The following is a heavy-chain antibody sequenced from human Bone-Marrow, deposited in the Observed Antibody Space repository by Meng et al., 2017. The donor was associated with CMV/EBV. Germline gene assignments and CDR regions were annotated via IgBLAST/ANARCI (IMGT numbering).Heavy chain of an antibody. CDR3: AKALLAYYGMDV. CDR2: ISWDGGST. CDR1: GFTFDDYA. J-gene: IGHJ6*02. D-gene: IGHD3-3*02. Sequence: GESLKISCAASGFTFDDYAMHWVRQAPGKGLEWVSLISWDGGSTYYADSVKGRFTISRDNSKNSLYPQMNSLRAEDTALYYCAKALLAYYGMDVWGQGTTVTVSS. V-gene: IGHV3-43D*03.